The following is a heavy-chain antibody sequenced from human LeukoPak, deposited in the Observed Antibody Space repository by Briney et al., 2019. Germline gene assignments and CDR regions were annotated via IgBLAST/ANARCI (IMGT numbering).Heavy chain of an antibody. Sequence: GGSLRLSCAASGFTFTNHWMHWVRQAPGKGLVWVSRIRPDGRETNHADSVKGRFTISRDNAKNTLYLQMNSLRAEDTAVYYCARVRISSGPGGYYFDYWGQGTLVTVSS. D-gene: IGHD6-19*01. V-gene: IGHV3-74*01. CDR2: IRPDGRET. CDR3: ARVRISSGPGGYYFDY. J-gene: IGHJ4*02. CDR1: GFTFTNHW.